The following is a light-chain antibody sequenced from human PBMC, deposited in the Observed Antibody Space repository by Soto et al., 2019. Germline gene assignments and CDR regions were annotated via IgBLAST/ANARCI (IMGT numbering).Light chain of an antibody. CDR2: VGS. CDR3: QQSYIVPYT. CDR1: ENIRKY. V-gene: IGKV1-39*01. J-gene: IGKJ2*01. Sequence: DIQMTQSPSSLSASVGDRVTISCRSSENIRKYLIWYRQKPGKAPELLMYVGSTLESGVPSRFSGSGLGTDFTLTIKSLQPEDFGVYYCQQSYIVPYTFGRGTSLDI.